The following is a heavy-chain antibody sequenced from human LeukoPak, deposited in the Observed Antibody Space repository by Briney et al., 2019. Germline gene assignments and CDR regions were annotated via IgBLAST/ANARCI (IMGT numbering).Heavy chain of an antibody. D-gene: IGHD6-19*01. V-gene: IGHV3-21*01. J-gene: IGHJ4*02. Sequence: GSLRLSCAASGFTFSSYSMNWVRQAPGKGLEWVSSISSSSSYIYYADSVKGRFTISRDNAKNSLYLQMNSLRAEDTAVYYCVTTPRGIAVAGTDGDYWGQGTLVAVSS. CDR1: GFTFSSYS. CDR2: ISSSSSYI. CDR3: VTTPRGIAVAGTDGDY.